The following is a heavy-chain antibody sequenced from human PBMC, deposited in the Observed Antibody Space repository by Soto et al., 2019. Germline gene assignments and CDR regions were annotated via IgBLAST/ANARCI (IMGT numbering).Heavy chain of an antibody. J-gene: IGHJ6*02. CDR2: ISAYNGNT. CDR1: GYTFTSYG. V-gene: IGHV1-18*01. CDR3: ARGYCSGGSCYPYYYYYYGMDV. D-gene: IGHD2-15*01. Sequence: ASVKVSCKASGYTFTSYGRSWVRQAPGKGLEWMGWISAYNGNTNYAQKLQGRVTMTTDTSTSTAYMELRSLRSDDTAVYYCARGYCSGGSCYPYYYYYYGMDVWGQGTTVTVSS.